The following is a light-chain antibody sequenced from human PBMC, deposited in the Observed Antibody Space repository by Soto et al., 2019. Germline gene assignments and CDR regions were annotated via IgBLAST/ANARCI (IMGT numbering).Light chain of an antibody. V-gene: IGKV3-20*01. J-gene: IGKJ1*01. CDR3: QQYGSSPWT. Sequence: EIVLTQSPGTLSLSPGERATLSCRASQSVSSSYLAWYQQKGGQAPRLLVYGASSRATGIPDRFSGSGSGTDFTLTISRLEPEDFEVYYCQQYGSSPWTFGQGTKVEIK. CDR2: GAS. CDR1: QSVSSSY.